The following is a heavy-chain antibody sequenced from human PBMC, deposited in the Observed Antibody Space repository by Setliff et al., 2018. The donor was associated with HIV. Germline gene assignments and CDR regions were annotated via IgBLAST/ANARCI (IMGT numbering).Heavy chain of an antibody. J-gene: IGHJ4*02. Sequence: SETLSLTCAVYGGSFSGYYWSWIRQPPGKGLEWIGSIYHSGSTNYNPSLKSRVTISVHASKNQFSLKLTSVTAADTAVYYCARVPPYYYDSSGPYPAGWGQGTLVTVSS. CDR2: IYHSGST. CDR3: ARVPPYYYDSSGPYPAG. CDR1: GGSFSGYY. V-gene: IGHV4-59*01. D-gene: IGHD3-22*01.